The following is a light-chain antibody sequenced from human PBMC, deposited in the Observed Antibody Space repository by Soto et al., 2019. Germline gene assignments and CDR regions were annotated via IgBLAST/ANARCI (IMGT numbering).Light chain of an antibody. V-gene: IGKV1-39*01. CDR3: QQSYSTPIT. CDR2: AAS. Sequence: IQITHSPSSLSASVLNRVTITCRASQSISSYLNWYQQKPGKAPKLLIYAASSLQSGVPSRFSGSGSGTDFTLTISSLQPEDFATYYCQQSYSTPITFGQGTRLEIK. J-gene: IGKJ5*01. CDR1: QSISSY.